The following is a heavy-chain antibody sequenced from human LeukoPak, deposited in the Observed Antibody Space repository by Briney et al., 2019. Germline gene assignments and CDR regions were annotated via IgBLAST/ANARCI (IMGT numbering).Heavy chain of an antibody. CDR1: GFTVSSNE. CDR2: ISGGST. J-gene: IGHJ4*02. CDR3: KNRQWIQLWFYFFDY. D-gene: IGHD5-18*01. Sequence: PGGSLRLSCAASGFTVSSNEMSWVRQAPGKGLEWVSSISGGSTYYADPRKGRFTISRDNSKNTLHLQMNSLRAEDTAVYYCKNRQWIQLWFYFFDYWGQGTLVTVSS. V-gene: IGHV3-38-3*01.